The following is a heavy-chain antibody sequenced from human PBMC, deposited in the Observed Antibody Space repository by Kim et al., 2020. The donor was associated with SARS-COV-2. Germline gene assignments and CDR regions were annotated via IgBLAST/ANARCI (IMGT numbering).Heavy chain of an antibody. Sequence: GGSLRLSCAASGFRFTNYYMTWIRQAPGKGLEWISYISGGNVKYYSDSVVDRFTVSRRNAADSVYFQLNDLMTEDTAAVYYSGVPCYDSSGYYCLDGGGR. J-gene: IGHJ2*01. D-gene: IGHD3-22*01. CDR2: ISGGNVK. CDR1: GFRFTNYY. V-gene: IGHV3-11*04. CDR3: SGVPCYDSSGYYCLDG.